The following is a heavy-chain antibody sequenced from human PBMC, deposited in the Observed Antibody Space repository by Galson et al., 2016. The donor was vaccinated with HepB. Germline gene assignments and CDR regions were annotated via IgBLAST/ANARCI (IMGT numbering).Heavy chain of an antibody. CDR2: IYPGDSDT. J-gene: IGHJ4*02. V-gene: IGHV5-51*01. Sequence: QSGAEVKKPGESLKITCKGSGYSFSKYWIGWVRQMPGKGLEWMAFIYPGDSDTRYSPSFQGHVTVSADKSITTAYLQGSSLKASDTAMYYCARAYRSGPGVPMAYYFDYWGQGTLVTVSS. CDR3: ARAYRSGPGVPMAYYFDY. D-gene: IGHD6-19*01. CDR1: GYSFSKYW.